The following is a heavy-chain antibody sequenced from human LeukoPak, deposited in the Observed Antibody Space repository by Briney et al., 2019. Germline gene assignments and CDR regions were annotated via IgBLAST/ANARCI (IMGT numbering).Heavy chain of an antibody. Sequence: SETVSLKCTVSGCSICSYYWRWLRHPQGLEWEGLRYINCSGSTNYNPGLKSLVTISVETSMTLYSMNLSSVTAADTAVYYCACTYCGADCSEVESVFDYWGQGTLVTVSS. CDR2: INCSGST. J-gene: IGHJ4*02. CDR3: ACTYCGADCSEVESVFDY. CDR1: GCSICSYY. V-gene: IGHV4-59*12. D-gene: IGHD2-21*02.